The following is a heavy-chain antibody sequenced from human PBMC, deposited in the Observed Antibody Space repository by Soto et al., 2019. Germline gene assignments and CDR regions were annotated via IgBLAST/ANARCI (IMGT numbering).Heavy chain of an antibody. CDR1: GGSISSGDYY. CDR3: ARNPCGGSGGSCYSGGYYYYYSGMDV. J-gene: IGHJ6*02. V-gene: IGHV4-30-4*02. D-gene: IGHD2-15*01. Sequence: PSETLSLTCTVSGGSISSGDYYWSWIRQPPGKGLEWIGYIYYSGSTYYNPSLKSRVTISVDTSKNQFSLKLSSVTAADTAVYYCARNPCGGSGGSCYSGGYYYYYSGMDVWGQGTTVTVSS. CDR2: IYYSGST.